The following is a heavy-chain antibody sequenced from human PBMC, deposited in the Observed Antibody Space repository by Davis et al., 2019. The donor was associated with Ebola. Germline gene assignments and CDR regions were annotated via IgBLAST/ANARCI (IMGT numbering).Heavy chain of an antibody. CDR2: IHYSVRT. V-gene: IGHV4-59*01. CDR3: AGVQRSYEFWRGRYSYHGVDV. J-gene: IGHJ6*02. CDR1: GGSISTSY. Sequence: MPSETLPLTCTVSGGSISTSYWSCIRQLPGNVLEWIGHIHYSVRTNYKSSLKSRVTISVDTAKNQFSLKFSSVTAADTAVYYGAGVQRSYEFWRGRYSYHGVDVWGQGTTVTVS. D-gene: IGHD3-3*01.